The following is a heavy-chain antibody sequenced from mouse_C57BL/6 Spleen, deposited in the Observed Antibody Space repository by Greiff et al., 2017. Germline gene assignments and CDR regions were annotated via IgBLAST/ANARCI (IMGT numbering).Heavy chain of an antibody. D-gene: IGHD1-1*01. CDR3: AGTTVDAMDY. V-gene: IGHV5-17*01. Sequence: DVKLVESGGGLVKPGGSLKLSCAASGFTFSDYGMHWVRQAPEKGLEWVAYISSGSSTIYYADTVKGRFTISRDNAKNTLFLQMTSLRSEDTAMYYCAGTTVDAMDYWGQGTSVTVSS. CDR2: ISSGSSTI. CDR1: GFTFSDYG. J-gene: IGHJ4*01.